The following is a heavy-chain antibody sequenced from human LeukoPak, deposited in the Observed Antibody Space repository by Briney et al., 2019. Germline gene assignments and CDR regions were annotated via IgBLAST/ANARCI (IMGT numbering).Heavy chain of an antibody. V-gene: IGHV1-2*02. J-gene: IGHJ3*02. Sequence: GASVKVSCKASGYSFTGYYMHWVRQAPGQGLEWMGWINPNSGGTNYAQKFQGRVTMTRDTSISTAYMDLSGLRSDGTAVYYCARGFVVRGVSPIRPPLSGAFHIWGQGTMVTVSS. CDR3: ARGFVVRGVSPIRPPLSGAFHI. CDR1: GYSFTGYY. D-gene: IGHD3-10*01. CDR2: INPNSGGT.